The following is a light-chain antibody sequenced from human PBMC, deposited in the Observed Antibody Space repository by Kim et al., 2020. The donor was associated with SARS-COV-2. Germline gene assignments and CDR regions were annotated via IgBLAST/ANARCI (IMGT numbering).Light chain of an antibody. Sequence: AAVGARVTITCRASQSISSYLNWYQQKPGKAPKLLIYAASSLQSGVPSRFSGSGSGTDFTLTISSLQPEDFATYYCQQSYRTPRTFGQGTKVDIK. CDR3: QQSYRTPRT. J-gene: IGKJ1*01. CDR2: AAS. CDR1: QSISSY. V-gene: IGKV1-39*01.